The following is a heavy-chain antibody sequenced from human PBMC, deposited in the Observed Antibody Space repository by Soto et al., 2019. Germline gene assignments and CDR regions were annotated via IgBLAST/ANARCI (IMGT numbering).Heavy chain of an antibody. J-gene: IGHJ4*02. CDR3: ARSHDSSGYYPYYFDY. CDR2: IYYSGST. V-gene: IGHV4-59*08. Sequence: SETLCLTWTVAGGSISSFYWSWIRQPPGKGLEWIGYIYYSGSTNYNPSLKSRVTISVDTSKNQFSLKLSSVTAADTAVYYCARSHDSSGYYPYYFDYWGQGTLVTVSS. CDR1: GGSISSFY. D-gene: IGHD3-22*01.